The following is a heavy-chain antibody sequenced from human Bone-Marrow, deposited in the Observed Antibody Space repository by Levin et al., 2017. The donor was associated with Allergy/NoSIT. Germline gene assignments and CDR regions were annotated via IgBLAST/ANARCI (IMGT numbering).Heavy chain of an antibody. CDR1: GFTFSSYG. CDR2: ISYDGSNK. J-gene: IGHJ4*02. D-gene: IGHD3-3*01. CDR3: AKGSHAESEFHRRITIFGVVIS. Sequence: GGSLRLSCAASGFTFSSYGMHWVRQAPGKGLEWVAVISYDGSNKYYADSVKGRFTISRDNSKNTLYLQMNSLRAEDTAVYYCAKGSHAESEFHRRITIFGVVISWGQGTLVTVSS. V-gene: IGHV3-30*18.